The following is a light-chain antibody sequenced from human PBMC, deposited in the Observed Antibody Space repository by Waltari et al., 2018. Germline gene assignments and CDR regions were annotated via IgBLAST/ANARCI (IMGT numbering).Light chain of an antibody. Sequence: QSVLTQPPSVSGAPGQRVTISCTGSSSNIGATYDVPWYQQVPGTAPQHLIYGNSTRPPGVPDRFSASKSGTSASLAISGLQSGDGADFYCAAWDDSLNAWVFGGGTKLTVL. CDR2: GNS. J-gene: IGLJ3*02. V-gene: IGLV1-40*01. CDR1: SSNIGATYD. CDR3: AAWDDSLNAWV.